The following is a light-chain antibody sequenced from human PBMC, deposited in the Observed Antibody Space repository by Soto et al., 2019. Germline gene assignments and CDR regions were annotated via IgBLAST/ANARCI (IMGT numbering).Light chain of an antibody. J-gene: IGLJ1*01. CDR1: SSDVGGYNS. V-gene: IGLV2-14*01. CDR3: SSFTSSMTNV. Sequence: QSVLTQPASVSGSPGQSITISCTGTSSDVGGYNSVSWYQQHPGKSLKLILYDVTDRPSGVSYRFSGSKSGNTASLTISGLQAADEADYFCSSFTSSMTNVFGSGTKVTVL. CDR2: DVT.